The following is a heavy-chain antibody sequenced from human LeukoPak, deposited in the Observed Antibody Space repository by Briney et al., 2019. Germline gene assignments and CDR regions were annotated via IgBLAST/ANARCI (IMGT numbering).Heavy chain of an antibody. D-gene: IGHD3-10*01. CDR2: ISGSGGST. V-gene: IGHV3-23*01. CDR1: GFTFSSYA. J-gene: IGHJ4*02. Sequence: GGSLRLSCAASGFTFSSYAMSWVRQAPGKGLEWVSAISGSGGSTYYADSVKGRFTISRDNSKNTLYLQMNSLRAEDTAVYYCAKDLYELYYGPGSHGFDYWGQGTLVTVSS. CDR3: AKDLYELYYGPGSHGFDY.